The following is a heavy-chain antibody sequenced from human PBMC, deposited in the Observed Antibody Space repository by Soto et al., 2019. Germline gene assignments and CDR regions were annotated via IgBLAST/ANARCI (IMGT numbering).Heavy chain of an antibody. D-gene: IGHD3-9*01. CDR1: GGPFDHAA. CDR2: INPMFNST. CDR3: ARQIFAADY. V-gene: IGHV1-69*01. J-gene: IGHJ4*02. Sequence: QLQLVQSGAEVKKPGASVKVSCEALGGPFDHAAITWVRQAPGPGLEWVVGINPMFNSTHYAQKFQGSVTITADAVTSTAFMELRGLTSDDTAGYYCARQIFAADYWGQGPLLVVAS.